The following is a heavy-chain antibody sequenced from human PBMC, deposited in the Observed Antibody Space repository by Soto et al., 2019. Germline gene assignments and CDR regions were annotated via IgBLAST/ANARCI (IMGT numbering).Heavy chain of an antibody. V-gene: IGHV3-48*02. J-gene: IGHJ4*02. CDR2: ISSNSVTI. CDR3: AREDILGTRSFDY. CDR1: GFIFTNYA. D-gene: IGHD1-26*01. Sequence: GGSLRLSCAASGFIFTNYAMNWVRQAPGKGLEWLSYISSNSVTIYYADSVRGRFTIFRDNAKNSLYLQMNSLRDEDTAVYYCAREDILGTRSFDYWGQGALVTVSS.